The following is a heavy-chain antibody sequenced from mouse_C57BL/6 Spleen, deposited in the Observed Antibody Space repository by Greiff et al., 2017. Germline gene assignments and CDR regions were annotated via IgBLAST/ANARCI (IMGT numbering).Heavy chain of an antibody. Sequence: EVQLQQSGPELVKPGASVKISCKASGYTFTDYYMNWVKQSHGKSLEWIGDINPNNGGTSYNQKFKGKATLTVDKSSSIAYMELRSLTSEDSAVYYCARGRDYEWYFDVWGTGTTVTVSS. V-gene: IGHV1-26*01. CDR1: GYTFTDYY. J-gene: IGHJ1*03. CDR3: ARGRDYEWYFDV. D-gene: IGHD2-4*01. CDR2: INPNNGGT.